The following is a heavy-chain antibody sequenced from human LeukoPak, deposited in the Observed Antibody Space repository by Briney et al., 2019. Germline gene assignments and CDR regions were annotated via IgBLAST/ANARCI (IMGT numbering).Heavy chain of an antibody. CDR1: GFTFRNYV. J-gene: IGHJ4*02. V-gene: IGHV3-53*01. CDR3: AREGLRYFDY. Sequence: GGSLRLSCAASGFTFRNYVIHWVRQAPGKGLEWVSVIYSGGSTYYADSVKGRFTISRDNSKNTLYLQMNSLRAEDTAVYYCAREGLRYFDYWGQGTLVTVSS. D-gene: IGHD2-21*02. CDR2: IYSGGST.